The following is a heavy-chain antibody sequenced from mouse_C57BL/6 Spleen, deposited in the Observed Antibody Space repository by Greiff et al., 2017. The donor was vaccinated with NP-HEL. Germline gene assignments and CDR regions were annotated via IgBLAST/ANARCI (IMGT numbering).Heavy chain of an antibody. CDR3: ARIDSSGYLFAY. CDR2: IDPSDSYT. J-gene: IGHJ3*01. Sequence: VQLQQPGAELVMPGASVKLSCKASGYTFTSYWMHWVKQRPGQGLEWIGEIDPSDSYTNYNQKFKGKSTLTVDKSSSTAYMQLSSLTSEDSAVYYCARIDSSGYLFAYWGQGTLVTVSA. D-gene: IGHD3-2*02. V-gene: IGHV1-69*01. CDR1: GYTFTSYW.